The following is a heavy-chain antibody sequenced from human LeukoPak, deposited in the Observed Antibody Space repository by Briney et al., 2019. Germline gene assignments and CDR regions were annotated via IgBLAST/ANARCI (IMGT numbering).Heavy chain of an antibody. V-gene: IGHV3-74*01. CDR3: ARDETYDYESNGYLDF. CDR2: INSDGSTT. J-gene: IGHJ4*02. CDR1: GFTLSNSW. D-gene: IGHD3-22*01. Sequence: GSLRLSCAASGFTLSNSWIHWVRQAPGKGLVWVSRINSDGSTTTYADSVKGRFTISRDNAKNTLYLQMSSLRAEDTAIYYCARDETYDYESNGYLDFWGQGTVVTVSS.